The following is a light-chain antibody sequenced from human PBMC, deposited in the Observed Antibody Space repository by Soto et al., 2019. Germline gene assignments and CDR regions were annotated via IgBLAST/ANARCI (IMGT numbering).Light chain of an antibody. J-gene: IGKJ1*01. CDR3: QQYNNFWT. CDR2: DAS. V-gene: IGKV1-5*01. Sequence: DIQMTQSPSALSASVGDRVTITCRASQSISRWLAWYQQKPGKAPRLLIYDASYLERGVPSRFSGSGSGTEFTLTISDLQPDDRGTYYCQQYNNFWTFGPGTKVEI. CDR1: QSISRW.